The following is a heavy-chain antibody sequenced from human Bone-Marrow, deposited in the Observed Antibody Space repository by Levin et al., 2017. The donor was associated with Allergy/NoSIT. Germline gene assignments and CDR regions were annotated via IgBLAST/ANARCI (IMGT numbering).Heavy chain of an antibody. Sequence: PGGSLRLSCAASGFVFGTYEMNWVRQAPGKGLEWVSFISSSGSTIYYADSVRGRFTISRDNAKNSLFLQMSSLRAEDTAVYYCVTELWLHAFDFWGQGTMVTVSS. V-gene: IGHV3-48*03. D-gene: IGHD3-10*01. CDR2: ISSSGSTI. CDR3: VTELWLHAFDF. J-gene: IGHJ3*01. CDR1: GFVFGTYE.